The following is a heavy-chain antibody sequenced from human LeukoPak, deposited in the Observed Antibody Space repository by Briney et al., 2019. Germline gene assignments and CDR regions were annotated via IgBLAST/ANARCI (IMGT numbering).Heavy chain of an antibody. CDR1: GGSINSVY. CDR3: ARGYCSGGSCWFDY. D-gene: IGHD2-15*01. V-gene: IGHV4-59*01. J-gene: IGHJ4*02. CDR2: IYYSGTT. Sequence: SETLSLTCTVSGGSINSVYWSWIRQPPGKGLGWIAYIYYSGTTSYNPSLKNRVTMSVDTSKNQFSLKLSSVTAADTAVYYCARGYCSGGSCWFDYWGQGTLVTVSS.